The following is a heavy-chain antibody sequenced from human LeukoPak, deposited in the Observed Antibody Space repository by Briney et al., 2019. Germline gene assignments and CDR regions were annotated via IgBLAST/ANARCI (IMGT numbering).Heavy chain of an antibody. J-gene: IGHJ5*02. CDR3: ARTPYGSGSIGWFDP. CDR2: INPNTGAT. Sequence: ASVKVSCKASGYTFTGYYMHWVRQTPGRGLEWMGWINPNTGATKNAQKFQGRVTMTRDTSISTAYMEPSRLTSDDTAIYYCARTPYGSGSIGWFDPWGQGTLVTVSS. D-gene: IGHD3-10*01. V-gene: IGHV1-2*02. CDR1: GYTFTGYY.